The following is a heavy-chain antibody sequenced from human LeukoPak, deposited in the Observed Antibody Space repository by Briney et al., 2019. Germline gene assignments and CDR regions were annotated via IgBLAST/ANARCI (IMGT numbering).Heavy chain of an antibody. CDR2: IYYSGST. V-gene: IGHV4-31*03. J-gene: IGHJ6*02. D-gene: IGHD3-3*01. CDR1: GGSISSGGYY. Sequence: SETLSLTCTVSGGSISSGGYYWTWIRQHPGKGLEWIGYIYYSGSTYYNPSLKSRVTISVATSKNQFSLKLSSVTAADTAVYYCARESGAFASGYYYYGMDVWGQGTTVTVSS. CDR3: ARESGAFASGYYYYGMDV.